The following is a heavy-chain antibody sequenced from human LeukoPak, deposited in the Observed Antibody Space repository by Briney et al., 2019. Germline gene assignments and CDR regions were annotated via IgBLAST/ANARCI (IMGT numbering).Heavy chain of an antibody. CDR3: ARGAWNWNYFDY. J-gene: IGHJ4*02. V-gene: IGHV4-61*01. CDR2: IYYSGST. D-gene: IGHD1-1*01. Sequence: SETLSHTCTLSGGSGSSGSYYWSWIRQPPGRVLWWIGYIYYSGSTNYNPSLKSRVTISVDTSKNQFSLKLSSVTAADTAVYYCARGAWNWNYFDYWGQGTLVTVSS. CDR1: GGSGSSGSYY.